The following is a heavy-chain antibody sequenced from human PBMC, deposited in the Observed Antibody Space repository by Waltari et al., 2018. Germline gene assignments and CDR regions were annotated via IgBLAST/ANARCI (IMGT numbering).Heavy chain of an antibody. J-gene: IGHJ4*02. Sequence: QVQLVESGGGVVQPGGSLRLSCAASGFTFRSSGMHWVRQAPGKGLEWVAFIRYDGSNKYYADSVKGRFTMSRDNSKNTLYMQMSSLRAEDTAVYYCAKDKVSDYSNYDGRSLDYWGQGTLVTVSS. CDR3: AKDKVSDYSNYDGRSLDY. V-gene: IGHV3-30*02. D-gene: IGHD4-4*01. CDR2: IRYDGSNK. CDR1: GFTFRSSG.